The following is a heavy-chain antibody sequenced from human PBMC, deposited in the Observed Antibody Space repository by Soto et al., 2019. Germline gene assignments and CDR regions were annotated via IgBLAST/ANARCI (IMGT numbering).Heavy chain of an antibody. D-gene: IGHD3-10*01. CDR1: GYTFTGYY. CDR3: ARARLLWFGELSVY. Sequence: ASVKVSCKASGYTFTGYYMHWVRQAPGQGLEWMGWINPNSGGTNYAQKFQGRVTMTRDTSISTAYMELSRLRSDDTAVYYCARARLLWFGELSVYWGQGXLVTV. J-gene: IGHJ4*02. CDR2: INPNSGGT. V-gene: IGHV1-2*02.